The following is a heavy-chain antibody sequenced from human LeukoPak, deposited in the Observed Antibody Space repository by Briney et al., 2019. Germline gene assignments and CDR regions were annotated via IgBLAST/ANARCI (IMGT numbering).Heavy chain of an antibody. J-gene: IGHJ3*02. CDR2: IKTDGSNT. V-gene: IGHV3-74*01. CDR1: GFTVSNNY. CDR3: AREGFCSGGSCYSGNAFDI. D-gene: IGHD2-15*01. Sequence: WGSLRLSCAASGFTVSNNYMRRVRQAPGKGLVWVSRIKTDGSNTNYADSVKGRFTISRDNAKNSLYLQMNSLRAEDTAVYYCAREGFCSGGSCYSGNAFDIWGQGTMVTVSS.